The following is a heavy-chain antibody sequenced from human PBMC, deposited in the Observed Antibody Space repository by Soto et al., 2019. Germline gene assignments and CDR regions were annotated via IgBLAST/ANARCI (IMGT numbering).Heavy chain of an antibody. CDR1: GYTFTSYY. V-gene: IGHV1-46*01. CDR2: INPSGGST. CDR3: ARDRALYGSGSYYTFDY. D-gene: IGHD3-10*01. J-gene: IGHJ4*02. Sequence: GASVKVSCKASGYTFTSYYMHWVRQAPGQGLEWMGIINPSGGSTSYAQKFQGRVTMTRDTSTSTVYMELSSLRSEDTAVYYCARDRALYGSGSYYTFDYWGQGIGVTVSS.